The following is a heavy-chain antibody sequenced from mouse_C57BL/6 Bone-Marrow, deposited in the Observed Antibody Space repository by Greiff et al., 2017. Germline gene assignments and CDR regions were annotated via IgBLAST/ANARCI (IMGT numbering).Heavy chain of an antibody. CDR1: GFTFSSYG. CDR2: ISSGGSYT. Sequence: DVKLVESGGDLVKPGGSLKLSCAASGFTFSSYGMSWVRQTPDKRLEWVATISSGGSYTYYPDSVKGRFTISRDNAKNTLYLQMSSLKSEETAMYYCARPYGSSLAWFAYWGQGTLVTVSA. V-gene: IGHV5-6*02. J-gene: IGHJ3*01. CDR3: ARPYGSSLAWFAY. D-gene: IGHD1-1*01.